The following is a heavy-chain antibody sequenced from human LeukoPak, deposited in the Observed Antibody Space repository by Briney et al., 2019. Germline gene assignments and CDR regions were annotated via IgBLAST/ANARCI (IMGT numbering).Heavy chain of an antibody. V-gene: IGHV3-11*04. CDR1: GLTLSDYY. CDR3: ARDPSRIEYSSSSASFYYYYYMDV. J-gene: IGHJ6*03. CDR2: ISSSGSTI. Sequence: KPGGSLRLSCAASGLTLSDYYVSWIRQAPGKGLEWVSYISSSGSTIYYADSVKGRFTSSRDNAKNSLHLQMNSLRAEDTAVYFCARDPSRIEYSSSSASFYYYYYMDVWGKGTTVTISS. D-gene: IGHD6-6*01.